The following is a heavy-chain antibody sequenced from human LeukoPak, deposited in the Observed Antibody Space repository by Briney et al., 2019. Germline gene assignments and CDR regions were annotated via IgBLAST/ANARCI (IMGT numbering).Heavy chain of an antibody. V-gene: IGHV4-59*08. CDR3: ARGARAGYNLEPFDY. J-gene: IGHJ4*02. Sequence: PSETLSLTCTVSGGSMSSYYWSWIRQPPGKGLEWIGYIYYSGSTKYNPSLKSRVTISVDTSKNQFSLKLSAVTAADTAVYYCARGARAGYNLEPFDYWGQGTLVTVSS. CDR2: IYYSGST. CDR1: GGSMSSYY. D-gene: IGHD5-24*01.